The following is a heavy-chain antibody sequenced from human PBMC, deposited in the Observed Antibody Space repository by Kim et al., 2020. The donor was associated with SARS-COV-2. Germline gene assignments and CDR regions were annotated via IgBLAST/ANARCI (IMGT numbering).Heavy chain of an antibody. CDR1: GYTFTSYA. V-gene: IGHV1-3*01. CDR3: ARDLSPRPQYSGSYYYFDY. Sequence: ASVKVSCKASGYTFTSYAMHWVRQAPGQRLEWMGWINAGNGNTKYSQKFQGRVTITRDTSASTAYMELSSLRSEDTAVYYCARDLSPRPQYSGSYYYFDYWGQGTLVTVSS. CDR2: INAGNGNT. D-gene: IGHD1-26*01. J-gene: IGHJ4*02.